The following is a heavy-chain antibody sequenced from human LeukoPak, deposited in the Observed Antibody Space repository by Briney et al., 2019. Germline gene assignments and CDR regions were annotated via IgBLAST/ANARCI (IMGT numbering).Heavy chain of an antibody. CDR2: MNPYSGNT. CDR3: ARARSSSSYYAIEYFQH. Sequence: GASVKVSCKASGYTFTSYDINWVRQATGQGLEWMGWMNPYSGNTGYAQKFQGRVTIIRNTSLSTAYIELMSLRSADTAVYYCARARSSSSYYAIEYFQHWGQGTLVTVSS. J-gene: IGHJ1*01. CDR1: GYTFTSYD. D-gene: IGHD6-13*01. V-gene: IGHV1-8*03.